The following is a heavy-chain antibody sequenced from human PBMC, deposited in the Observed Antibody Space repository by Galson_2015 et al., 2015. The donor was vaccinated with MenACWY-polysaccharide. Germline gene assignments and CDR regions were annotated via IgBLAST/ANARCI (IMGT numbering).Heavy chain of an antibody. D-gene: IGHD6-6*01. Sequence: SLRLSCAVSGFTFTNTDMSWVRQAPGKGLEWVSSFSGSGDSTFYANSVKGRFTISRDNSRTTLYLQMNSLRAEDTAVYYCAKDIQTARPHNWFDPWGQGTLVTVSS. V-gene: IGHV3-23*01. CDR3: AKDIQTARPHNWFDP. J-gene: IGHJ5*02. CDR1: GFTFTNTD. CDR2: FSGSGDST.